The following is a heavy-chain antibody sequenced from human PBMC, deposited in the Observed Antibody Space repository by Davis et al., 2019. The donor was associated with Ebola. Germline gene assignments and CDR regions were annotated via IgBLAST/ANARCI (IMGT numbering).Heavy chain of an antibody. CDR2: IDHGGSET. Sequence: GGSLRLSCVASGFTLRNYWMTWVRQPPGKGLEWVANIDHGGSETYSVDSVKGRFTISRDNVKNTLYLQMNSLRAEDTAVYFCARERVSGFWSGYPDYWGQGTLVTVSS. D-gene: IGHD3-3*01. CDR3: ARERVSGFWSGYPDY. V-gene: IGHV3-7*01. CDR1: GFTLRNYW. J-gene: IGHJ4*02.